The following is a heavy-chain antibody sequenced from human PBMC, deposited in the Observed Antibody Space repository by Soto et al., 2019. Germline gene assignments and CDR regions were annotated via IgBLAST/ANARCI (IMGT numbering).Heavy chain of an antibody. CDR2: INPNSGGT. CDR1: GYTFTGYY. D-gene: IGHD2-2*01. CDR3: ARDLTPAAPRAGDYYYGMDV. V-gene: IGHV1-2*04. Sequence: QVQLVQSGAEVKKPGASVKVSCKASGYTFTGYYMHWVRQAPGQGLEWMGWINPNSGGTNYAQKFQGWVTMTRDTSISTAYMELSRLRSDDTAVYYCARDLTPAAPRAGDYYYGMDVWGQGTTVTVSS. J-gene: IGHJ6*02.